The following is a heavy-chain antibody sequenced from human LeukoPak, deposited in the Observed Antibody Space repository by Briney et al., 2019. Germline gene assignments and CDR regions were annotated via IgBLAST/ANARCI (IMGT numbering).Heavy chain of an antibody. CDR3: AREVGYQLLRGGLYYIDY. CDR2: ISSRGSAI. V-gene: IGHV3-11*01. D-gene: IGHD2-2*01. Sequence: GGSLRLSCAASGFTFSDYYMTWIRQAPGQGLEWVSYISSRGSAIYYADSVKGRFALSRDNAKNSVYLQMNSLTAEDTAVYYCAREVGYQLLRGGLYYIDYWGRGTLVTVSS. CDR1: GFTFSDYY. J-gene: IGHJ4*02.